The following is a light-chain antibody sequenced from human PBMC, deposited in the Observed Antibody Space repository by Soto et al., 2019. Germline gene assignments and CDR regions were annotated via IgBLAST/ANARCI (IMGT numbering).Light chain of an antibody. CDR1: QNINSY. J-gene: IGKJ4*01. V-gene: IGKV1-39*01. CDR3: QQSYR. CDR2: AAS. Sequence: DIAMTQSPSSLSASVGDRVTITCRASQNINSYLNWYQQKPGKAPKVLIYAASSLQSGVPSRFSGSGSGTDFALTINSLQPEDSATYYCQQSYRFGGGTKVEIK.